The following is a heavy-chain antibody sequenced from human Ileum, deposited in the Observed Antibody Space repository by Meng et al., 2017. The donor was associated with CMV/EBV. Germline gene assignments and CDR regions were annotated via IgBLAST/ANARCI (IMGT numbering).Heavy chain of an antibody. CDR2: IIGSGEEI. CDR1: GLPFSSYD. V-gene: IGHV3-23*01. CDR3: ASHSYGMAKG. J-gene: IGHJ4*02. Sequence: EGQRLEAGGGVVPPGGPLRLSCAVFGLPFSSYDMTWARQDPGKGLEWVSGIIGSGEEIFYADSVEGRFTISRDNSKDMVYLQMNSLRVDDTAVYYCASHSYGMAKGWGQGALVTVSS. D-gene: IGHD4-17*01.